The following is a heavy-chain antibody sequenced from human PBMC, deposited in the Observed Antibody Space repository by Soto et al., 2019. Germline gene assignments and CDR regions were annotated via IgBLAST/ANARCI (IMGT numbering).Heavy chain of an antibody. CDR3: AISGSMPYYSSRLHV. V-gene: IGHV1-18*01. CDR2: ISTYNGDT. J-gene: IGHJ6*02. D-gene: IGHD3-22*01. CDR1: GYTFSTSG. Sequence: QVQLVQSGPELKKPGASVKVSCKASGYTFSTSGISWVRQAPGQGLEWMGWISTYNGDTNYAQKFQRRVTMTTDTSPTTASIELRSLRSADTAVYYCAISGSMPYYSSRLHVWAQGPTVTVSS.